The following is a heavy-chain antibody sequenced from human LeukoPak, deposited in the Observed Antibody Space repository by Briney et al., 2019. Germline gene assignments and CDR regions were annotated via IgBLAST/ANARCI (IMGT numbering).Heavy chain of an antibody. V-gene: IGHV4-39*07. CDR2: IFYSGST. Sequence: SETLSLTCTVSGGSISTSNYYWGWIRQPPGKGLEWIGNIFYSGSTYYSPSLRSRVTISLDTSRNQFSLKLNSVTAADTAVYYCAKSHSGSYYLDAFDIWGQGTMVTVSS. CDR3: AKSHSGSYYLDAFDI. J-gene: IGHJ3*02. D-gene: IGHD1-26*01. CDR1: GGSISTSNYY.